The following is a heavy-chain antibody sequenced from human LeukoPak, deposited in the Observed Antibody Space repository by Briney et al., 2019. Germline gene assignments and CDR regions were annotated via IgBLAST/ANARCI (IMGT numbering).Heavy chain of an antibody. D-gene: IGHD3-3*01. CDR3: AKDQSREWLLYEAFDY. CDR1: GFTFSSYA. V-gene: IGHV3-23*01. J-gene: IGHJ4*02. CDR2: ISGSGGST. Sequence: GGSLRLSCAASGFTFSSYAMSWVRQAPGKGLEWVSAISGSGGSTYYADSVKGRFTISRDNSKNTLYLQMNSLRAEDTAVYYCAKDQSREWLLYEAFDYWGQGTLVTVSP.